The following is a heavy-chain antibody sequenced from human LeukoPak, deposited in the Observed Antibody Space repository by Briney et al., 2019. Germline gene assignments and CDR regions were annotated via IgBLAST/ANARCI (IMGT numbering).Heavy chain of an antibody. CDR3: ARVSGGGVGYFDY. Sequence: GGSLRLSCAASGFTVSSNYMRWVRQAPGKGLEWVSVLYSSGSTYYADSVKGRFTISRDNSKNTLYLQMNSLRAEDTAAYYCARVSGGGVGYFDYWGQGTLVTVSS. J-gene: IGHJ4*02. V-gene: IGHV3-53*01. CDR2: LYSSGST. CDR1: GFTVSSNY. D-gene: IGHD3-3*01.